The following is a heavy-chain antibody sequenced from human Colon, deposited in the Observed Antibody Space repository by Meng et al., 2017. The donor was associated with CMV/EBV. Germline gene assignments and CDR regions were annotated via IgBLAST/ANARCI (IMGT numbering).Heavy chain of an antibody. D-gene: IGHD6-6*01. V-gene: IGHV3-7*01. Sequence: GESLKISCAASGFTFSSYWMNWVRQAPGKGLEWVANIKQDGSEKNYADSVKGRFTISRDNAQNSMYLQMTSLRVEDTSIYYCMTPTGSSDYWGKGTLVTVSS. CDR3: MTPTGSSDY. J-gene: IGHJ4*02. CDR1: GFTFSSYW. CDR2: IKQDGSEK.